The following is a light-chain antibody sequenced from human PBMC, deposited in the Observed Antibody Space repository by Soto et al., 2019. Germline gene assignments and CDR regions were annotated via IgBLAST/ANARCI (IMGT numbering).Light chain of an antibody. Sequence: EVVFTQSPASLSLSPGDRATLSCRASQSVSAYLAGYQQKAGQAPRLLIYDVSNRAPGIPARFTGSGSGTDFTLTISSLEPEDSAVYYCQRYNKWPRTFGQGTKVDIK. V-gene: IGKV3-11*01. CDR1: QSVSAY. CDR3: QRYNKWPRT. CDR2: DVS. J-gene: IGKJ1*01.